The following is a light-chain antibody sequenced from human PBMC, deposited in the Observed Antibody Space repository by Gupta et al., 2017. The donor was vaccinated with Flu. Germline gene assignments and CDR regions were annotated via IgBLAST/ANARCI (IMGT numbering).Light chain of an antibody. CDR3: RSEEITGYYRV. J-gene: IGLJ3*02. Sequence: SYELTPPPSVSLAPVHTAKITCSGYALPKHYSYWYQWKAGQAPVMGIYKDKERHAGIPERFAGSTSGTTVILTIVAVQAEDEADYFCRSEEITGYYRVFGGGKKRTVL. CDR2: KDK. CDR1: ALPKHY. V-gene: IGLV3-25*02.